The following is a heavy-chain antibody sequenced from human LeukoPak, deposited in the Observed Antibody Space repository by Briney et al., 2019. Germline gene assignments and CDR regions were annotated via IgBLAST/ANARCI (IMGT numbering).Heavy chain of an antibody. D-gene: IGHD3-22*01. CDR2: IYYSGST. J-gene: IGHJ6*03. CDR1: AGSISSYY. Sequence: SETLSLTCTVSAGSISSYYWSWIRQPPGKGLEWIGYIYYSGSTNYNPSLKSRVTISVDTSKNQFSLKLSSVTAADTAVYYCARHPAPKGYYPHYDYYYCMDVWGKGTTVTVSS. CDR3: ARHPAPKGYYPHYDYYYCMDV. V-gene: IGHV4-59*08.